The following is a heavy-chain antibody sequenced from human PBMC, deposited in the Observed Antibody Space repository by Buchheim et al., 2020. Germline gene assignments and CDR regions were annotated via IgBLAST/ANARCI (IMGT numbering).Heavy chain of an antibody. Sequence: QVQLVESGGGVVQPGRSLRLSCAASGFTFSTYGMHWVRQAPGKGLEWVAVIWFDGSNKYYADSVKGRFTISRDNSKNTLYLQMNSLRAEDTAVYYCARDRGFYCSSTSCLGWVDPWGQGTL. CDR1: GFTFSTYG. CDR2: IWFDGSNK. V-gene: IGHV3-33*01. D-gene: IGHD2-2*01. CDR3: ARDRGFYCSSTSCLGWVDP. J-gene: IGHJ5*02.